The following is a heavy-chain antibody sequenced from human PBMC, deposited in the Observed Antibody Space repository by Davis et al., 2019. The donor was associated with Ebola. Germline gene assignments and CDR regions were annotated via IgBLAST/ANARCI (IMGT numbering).Heavy chain of an antibody. J-gene: IGHJ6*02. CDR3: ARAIEGYYYYYGMDV. CDR1: GFTFSSYS. Sequence: GASLKISCAASGFTFSSYSMNWVRQAPGKGLEWVSSISSSSSYIYYADSVKGRFTISSDNAKNSLYLQMNSLRAEDTAVYYCARAIEGYYYYYGMDVWGQGTTVTVSS. CDR2: ISSSSSYI. V-gene: IGHV3-21*01.